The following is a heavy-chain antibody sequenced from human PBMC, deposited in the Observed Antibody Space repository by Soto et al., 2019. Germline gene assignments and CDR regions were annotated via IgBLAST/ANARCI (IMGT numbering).Heavy chain of an antibody. V-gene: IGHV1-46*03. CDR3: ARGSAVEDYGDYQYYFDY. Sequence: QVQLVQSGAEVKKPGASVKVSCKASGYTFTSYYMHWVRQAPGQGLEWMGIINPSGGSTSYAQKFQGRVTMTRDTSTSTVYMELSSLRSGDTAVYPCARGSAVEDYGDYQYYFDYWGQGTLVTVSS. D-gene: IGHD4-17*01. CDR1: GYTFTSYY. J-gene: IGHJ4*02. CDR2: INPSGGST.